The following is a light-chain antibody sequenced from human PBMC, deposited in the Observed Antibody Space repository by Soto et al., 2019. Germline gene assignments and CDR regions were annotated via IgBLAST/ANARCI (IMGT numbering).Light chain of an antibody. Sequence: DIQMTQSPSSLSASVGDRVTITCRASQSITSYLNWYQQKPGRVPKLLIYGASTLQSGVPSRFSGSRSGTEFALTISSLHPEDFATYYCQQSYSTPYTFGQGTKLEI. J-gene: IGKJ2*01. CDR2: GAS. CDR1: QSITSY. V-gene: IGKV1-39*01. CDR3: QQSYSTPYT.